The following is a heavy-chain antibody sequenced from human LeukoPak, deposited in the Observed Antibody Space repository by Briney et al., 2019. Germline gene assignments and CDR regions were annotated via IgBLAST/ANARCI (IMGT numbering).Heavy chain of an antibody. CDR3: ARTTSTPTTDSSGYYSSDY. CDR1: GGSFSGYY. CDR2: INHSGST. J-gene: IGHJ4*02. V-gene: IGHV4-34*01. D-gene: IGHD3-22*01. Sequence: TSETLSVTCAVYGGSFSGYYWTWIRQPPGKGLEWIGEINHSGSTNYNPSLKSRVTMSVDTSKNQFSLKLSSVTAADTAVYYCARTTSTPTTDSSGYYSSDYWSQGTLVIVSS.